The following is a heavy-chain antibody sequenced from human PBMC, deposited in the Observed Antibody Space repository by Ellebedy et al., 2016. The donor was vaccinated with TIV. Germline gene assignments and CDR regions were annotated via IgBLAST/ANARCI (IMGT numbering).Heavy chain of an antibody. J-gene: IGHJ4*02. CDR3: ARGGGSGTYYSFDY. CDR1: RFTFSTYS. CDR2: IGSRSGIF. Sequence: GESLKISCEASRFTFSTYSMNWVRQAPGKGLEWISYIGSRSGIFRYADSVKGRFTVSRDNAKHSLYLQVDSLRAEDTAVYYCARGGGSGTYYSFDYWGRGTLVTVSS. D-gene: IGHD3-10*01. V-gene: IGHV3-48*01.